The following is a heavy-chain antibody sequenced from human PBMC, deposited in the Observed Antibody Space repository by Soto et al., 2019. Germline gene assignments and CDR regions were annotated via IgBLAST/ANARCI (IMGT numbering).Heavy chain of an antibody. V-gene: IGHV1-18*01. CDR1: GYTFTNFG. J-gene: IGHJ4*02. D-gene: IGHD2-21*01. Sequence: ASVKVSCKASGYTFTNFGISWVRQAPGQGLEWMGWISAYNGNTNYAQNFQGRVTMTTDTSTSTAYMELRSLRAEDTAVYYCAKEYCGGHCSSDYFDYWGQGTLVTVSS. CDR2: ISAYNGNT. CDR3: AKEYCGGHCSSDYFDY.